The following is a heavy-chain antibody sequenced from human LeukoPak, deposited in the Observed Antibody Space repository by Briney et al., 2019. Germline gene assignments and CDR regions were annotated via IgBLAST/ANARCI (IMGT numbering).Heavy chain of an antibody. V-gene: IGHV3-21*01. CDR1: GFTFSDYS. CDR3: VRDLMGSGSTTAYLHH. Sequence: PGGSLRLSCAASGFTFSDYSMNWVRQAPRKGLEWVSSISICSRHVYYAGSVEGRFTISRDNAKNSLYLQMNSLRAEDMAVYFCVRDLMGSGSTTAYLHHWGQGTLVTVSS. CDR2: ISICSRHV. J-gene: IGHJ1*01. D-gene: IGHD1-1*01.